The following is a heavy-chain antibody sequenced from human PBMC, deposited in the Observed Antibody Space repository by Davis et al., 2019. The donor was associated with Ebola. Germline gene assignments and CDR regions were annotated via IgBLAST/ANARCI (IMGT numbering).Heavy chain of an antibody. CDR1: GFTFSSYG. Sequence: PGGSLRLSCAASGFTFSSYGMHWVRQAPGKGLEWVAFIRYDGNNKYYADSVKGRFTISRDNSKNTLYLQMNSLRAEDTAVYYCAKDSWIVGAPTEFDPWGQGTLVTVSS. CDR3: AKDSWIVGAPTEFDP. J-gene: IGHJ5*02. D-gene: IGHD1-26*01. CDR2: IRYDGNNK. V-gene: IGHV3-30*02.